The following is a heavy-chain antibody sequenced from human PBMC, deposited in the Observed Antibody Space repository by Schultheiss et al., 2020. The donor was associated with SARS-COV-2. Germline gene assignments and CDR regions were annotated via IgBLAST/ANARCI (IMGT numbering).Heavy chain of an antibody. CDR3: AIIGGYSYGYPQGY. Sequence: GGSLRLSCAASGFTFDDYAMHCVRQAPGKGLEWVSGISWNSGGIGYADSVKGRFTISRDNAKNSLYLQMNSLRAEDTAVYYCAIIGGYSYGYPQGYWGQGTLVTVSS. CDR2: ISWNSGGI. D-gene: IGHD5-18*01. CDR1: GFTFDDYA. V-gene: IGHV3-9*01. J-gene: IGHJ4*02.